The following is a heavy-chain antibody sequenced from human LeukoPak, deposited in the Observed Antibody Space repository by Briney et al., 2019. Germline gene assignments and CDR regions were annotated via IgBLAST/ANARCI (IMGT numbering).Heavy chain of an antibody. Sequence: SETLPLTCGVYGESFSGDYWSWIRQPPGKGLEWIGEINQSGSTNYIPSLKSRVTISADTSKNQFSLKLISVTAADTAVYYCARGRWLQYETWGQGTLVTVSS. CDR3: ARGRWLQYET. D-gene: IGHD5-24*01. CDR1: GESFSGDY. J-gene: IGHJ5*02. CDR2: INQSGST. V-gene: IGHV4-34*01.